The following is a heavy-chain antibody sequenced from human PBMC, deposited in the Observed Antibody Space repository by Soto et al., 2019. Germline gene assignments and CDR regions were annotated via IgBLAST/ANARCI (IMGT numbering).Heavy chain of an antibody. D-gene: IGHD2-15*01. CDR1: GFTFSSYA. Sequence: VQLLESGGGLVQPGGSLRLSCAASGFTFSSYAMHWVRQAPGKGLEWVAVISYDGSNKYYADSVKGRFTISRDNSKNTLYLQMNSLRAEDTAVYYCARGHRLPNANWFDPWGQGTLVTVSS. J-gene: IGHJ5*02. CDR3: ARGHRLPNANWFDP. V-gene: IGHV3-30-3*01. CDR2: ISYDGSNK.